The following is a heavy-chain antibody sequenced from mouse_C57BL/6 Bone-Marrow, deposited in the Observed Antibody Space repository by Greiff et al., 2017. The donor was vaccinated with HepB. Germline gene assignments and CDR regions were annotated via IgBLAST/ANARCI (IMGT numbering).Heavy chain of an antibody. Sequence: EVQLQQSGAELVRPGASVKLSCTASGFNIKDDYMHWVKQRPEQGLEWIGWIDPENGDTEYASKFQGKATITADTSSNTAYLQLRSLTSEDTAVYYGTPPAITTVNYWGQGTTLTVSS. J-gene: IGHJ2*01. D-gene: IGHD1-1*01. CDR2: IDPENGDT. CDR3: TPPAITTVNY. CDR1: GFNIKDDY. V-gene: IGHV14-4*01.